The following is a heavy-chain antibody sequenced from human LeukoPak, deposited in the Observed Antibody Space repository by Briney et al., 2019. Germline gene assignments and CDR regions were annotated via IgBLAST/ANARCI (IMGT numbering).Heavy chain of an antibody. Sequence: PGGSLRLSCAASGFTFSSYGMHWVRQAPGKGLEWVAFIRYDGSNKYYADSVKGRFTISRDNAKNSLYLQMNSLRAEDTAVYYCASRIAGAGGGLWFDPWGQGTLVTVSS. J-gene: IGHJ5*02. CDR2: IRYDGSNK. D-gene: IGHD6-13*01. CDR3: ASRIAGAGGGLWFDP. CDR1: GFTFSSYG. V-gene: IGHV3-30*02.